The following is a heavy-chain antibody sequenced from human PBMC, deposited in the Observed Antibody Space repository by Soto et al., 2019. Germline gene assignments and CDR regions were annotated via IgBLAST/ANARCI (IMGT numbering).Heavy chain of an antibody. J-gene: IGHJ6*02. Sequence: GDSLSLSCAASGFTFSTYWMHWVRQAPGKGLVWVSRINSDGSTTTYADFVKGRFTISRDNAENTLYLQMNSLRADDSATYYCAKDLSREVAMTTNMYNHSGMDGWGQGTTVSVSS. CDR2: INSDGSTT. CDR3: AKDLSREVAMTTNMYNHSGMDG. CDR1: GFTFSTYW. D-gene: IGHD1-1*01. V-gene: IGHV3-74*01.